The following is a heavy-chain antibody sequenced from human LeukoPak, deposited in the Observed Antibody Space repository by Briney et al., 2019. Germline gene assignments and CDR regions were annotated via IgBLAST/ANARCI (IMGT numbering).Heavy chain of an antibody. CDR1: GFTFSSFA. J-gene: IGHJ4*02. V-gene: IGHV3-23*01. D-gene: IGHD3-10*01. Sequence: GGSMRLSCAASGFTFSSFAMSWVRQAPGKGLEWVSVISGSGAATYYADSVKGRFTISRDNSKNTLYLQMNSLRAEDTAVYYCAKALGGSGTYYNAYWGQGTLVTVSS. CDR3: AKALGGSGTYYNAY. CDR2: ISGSGAAT.